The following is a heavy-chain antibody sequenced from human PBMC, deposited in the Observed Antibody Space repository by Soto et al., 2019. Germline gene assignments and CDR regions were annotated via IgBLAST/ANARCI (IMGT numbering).Heavy chain of an antibody. V-gene: IGHV2-5*01. J-gene: IGHJ4*02. CDR3: AHRRFAKYSSLPADFDY. CDR2: IYWNDEM. D-gene: IGHD6-6*01. CDR1: GFSLNSSGVG. Sequence: HITLKESGPTLVKPTQTLTLTCTFSGFSLNSSGVGVGWIRQPPGKALEWLALIYWNDEMHYSPSLKSRLTITEDASKHQVVLTVTNMDPVDTDTYYCAHRRFAKYSSLPADFDYWGQGILVTVSS.